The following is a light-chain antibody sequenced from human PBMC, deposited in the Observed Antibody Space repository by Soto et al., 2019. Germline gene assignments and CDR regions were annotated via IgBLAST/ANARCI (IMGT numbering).Light chain of an antibody. J-gene: IGKJ4*01. V-gene: IGKV1-9*01. CDR3: QQLNGYQLA. CDR1: QAMSTY. CDR2: SAS. Sequence: DIQLTQSPSFLSAFVGDTVTITCRASQAMSTYLAWYQQKPGKVPKLLIRSASTLQSGVPPRFSGGGSGTEFTLTISTLQPDDSGIYYCQQLNGYQLAFGGGTNAEIK.